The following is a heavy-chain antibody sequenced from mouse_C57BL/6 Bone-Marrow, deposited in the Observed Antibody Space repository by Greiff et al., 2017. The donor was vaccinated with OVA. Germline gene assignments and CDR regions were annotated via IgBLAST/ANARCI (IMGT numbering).Heavy chain of an antibody. CDR1: GYSITSGYY. Sequence: EVKLMESGPGLVKPSQSLSLTCSVTGYSITSGYYWNWIRQFPGNKLEWMGYISYDGSNNYNPSLKNRISITRDTSKNQFFLKLNSVTTEDTATYYCARRDGSHFDYWGQGTTLTVSS. D-gene: IGHD2-3*01. CDR2: ISYDGSN. CDR3: ARRDGSHFDY. J-gene: IGHJ2*01. V-gene: IGHV3-6*01.